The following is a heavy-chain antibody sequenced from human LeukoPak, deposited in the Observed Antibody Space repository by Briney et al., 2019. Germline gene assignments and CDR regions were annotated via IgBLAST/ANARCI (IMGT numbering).Heavy chain of an antibody. J-gene: IGHJ4*02. D-gene: IGHD1-26*01. CDR3: ARTYSGVSRGIEH. CDR1: GASMSRRSHY. Sequence: SETLSLTCAVSGASMSRRSHYWGWIRQPPGKGLEWIATIYYTGGTYKNPSLESRITIAVDPSKNQFSLNLTSATAADTAIYYCARTYSGVSRGIEHWGRGTLVTVSS. V-gene: IGHV4-39*07. CDR2: IYYTGGT.